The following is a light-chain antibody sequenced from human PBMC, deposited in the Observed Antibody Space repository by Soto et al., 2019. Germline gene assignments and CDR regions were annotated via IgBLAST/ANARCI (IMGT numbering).Light chain of an antibody. V-gene: IGLV2-11*01. CDR2: DVN. Sequence: SALTQPRSVSGSPGQSVTISCTGTSSDVGGYNYVSWYQQHPGKAPKLMIYDVNKRPSGVPDRFSGSKSGNTASLTISGLQAEDEAEYYCCSYAGSYTLVFGTGTKVTVL. J-gene: IGLJ1*01. CDR1: SSDVGGYNY. CDR3: CSYAGSYTLV.